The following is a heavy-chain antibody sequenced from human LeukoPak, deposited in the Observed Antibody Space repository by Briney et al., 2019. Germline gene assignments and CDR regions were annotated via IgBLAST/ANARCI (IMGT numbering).Heavy chain of an antibody. CDR3: ASLWFGELPYFDY. J-gene: IGHJ4*02. D-gene: IGHD3-10*01. V-gene: IGHV1-2*02. CDR2: INPNSGGT. Sequence: GASVKVSCTASGYTFTGYYMHWVRQAPGQGLEWMGWINPNSGGTNYAQKFQGRVTMTRDTSISTAYMELSRLRSDDTAVYYCASLWFGELPYFDYWGPGTLVTVSS. CDR1: GYTFTGYY.